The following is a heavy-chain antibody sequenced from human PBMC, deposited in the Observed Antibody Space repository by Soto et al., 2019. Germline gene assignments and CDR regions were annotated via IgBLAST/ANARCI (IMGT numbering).Heavy chain of an antibody. CDR2: INPNSGGT. J-gene: IGHJ6*02. V-gene: IGHV1-2*04. Sequence: ASVKVSCKASGYTFTGYYMHWVRQAPGQGLEWMGWINPNSGGTNYAQKFQGWVTMTRDTSISTAYMELSRLRSDDTAVYYCARDDRAHYYYGMDVWGQGTTVTVSS. D-gene: IGHD3-10*01. CDR3: ARDDRAHYYYGMDV. CDR1: GYTFTGYY.